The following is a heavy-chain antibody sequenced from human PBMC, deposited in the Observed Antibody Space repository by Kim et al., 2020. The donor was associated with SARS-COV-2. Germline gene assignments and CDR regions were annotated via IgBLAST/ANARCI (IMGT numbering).Heavy chain of an antibody. CDR2: ISSSSSYI. CDR1: GFTFSSYS. V-gene: IGHV3-21*01. CDR3: ARDPEIKRTYYDFWSGSYYYYYRDV. D-gene: IGHD3-3*01. J-gene: IGHJ6*03. Sequence: GGSLRLSCAASGFTFSSYSMNWVRQAPGKGLEWVSSISSSSSYIYYADSVKGRFTISRDNAKNSLYLQMNSLRAEDTAVYYCARDPEIKRTYYDFWSGSYYYYYRDVWGKGTTVTVSS.